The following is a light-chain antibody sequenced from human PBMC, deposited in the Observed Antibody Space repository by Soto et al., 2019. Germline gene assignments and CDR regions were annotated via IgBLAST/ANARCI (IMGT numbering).Light chain of an antibody. V-gene: IGKV3-15*01. CDR3: HQYENWPQT. CDR2: GAS. CDR1: QTVADS. Sequence: EIVMTQSPATLSVSPGERATLSCRASQTVADSLVWYQQKPGQPPRPLIKGASTRATGIPATFSGSGSGTEFTLTISSLQSEDFALYYCHQYENWPQTFGQGTKVDIK. J-gene: IGKJ1*01.